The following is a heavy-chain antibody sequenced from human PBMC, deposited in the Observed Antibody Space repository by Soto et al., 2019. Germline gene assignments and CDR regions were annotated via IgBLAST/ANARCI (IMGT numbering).Heavy chain of an antibody. V-gene: IGHV3-49*03. CDR1: GFTFGDYA. Sequence: PVGSLRLSCTASGFTFGDYAMSWSRQAPGKGLEWVGFIRSKAYGGTTEYAASVKGRFTISRDDSKSIAYLQMNSLKTEDTAVYYCTRVVVCADYWGQGTLVTVSS. CDR3: TRVVVCADY. CDR2: IRSKAYGGTT. J-gene: IGHJ4*02. D-gene: IGHD2-15*01.